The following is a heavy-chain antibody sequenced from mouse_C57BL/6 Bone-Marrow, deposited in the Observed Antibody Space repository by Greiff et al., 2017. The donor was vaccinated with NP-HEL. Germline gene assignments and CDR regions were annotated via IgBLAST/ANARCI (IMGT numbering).Heavy chain of an antibody. V-gene: IGHV1-64*01. J-gene: IGHJ4*01. CDR2: IHPNSGST. CDR3: ARSVLITTVVADAMDY. D-gene: IGHD1-1*01. CDR1: GYTFTSYW. Sequence: QVQLQQPGAELVQPGASVKLSCKASGYTFTSYWMHWVKQRPGPGLEWIGMIHPNSGSTNYNEKFKSKATLTVDKSSSTAYMQLSSLTSEDSAVYYCARSVLITTVVADAMDYWGQGTSVTVSS.